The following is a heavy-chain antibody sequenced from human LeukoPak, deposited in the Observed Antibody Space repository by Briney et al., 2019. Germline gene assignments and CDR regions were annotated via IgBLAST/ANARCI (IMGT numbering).Heavy chain of an antibody. CDR2: IYYSGNT. Sequence: SETLSLTCTVSGDSISTSNSYWGWIRQPPGKGLEWIGSIYYSGNTYYNASLKSRVTISVDTSKNQFSLKFTSVTAADTAVYYCARQTGSGLFILPGGQGTLVTVSS. D-gene: IGHD3/OR15-3a*01. CDR1: GDSISTSNSY. V-gene: IGHV4-39*01. CDR3: ARQTGSGLFILP. J-gene: IGHJ4*02.